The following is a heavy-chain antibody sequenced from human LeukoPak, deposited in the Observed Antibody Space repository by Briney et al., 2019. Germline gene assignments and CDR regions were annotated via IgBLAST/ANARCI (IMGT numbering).Heavy chain of an antibody. V-gene: IGHV4-34*01. CDR3: ARVGVDYSGNVLKYFFDY. J-gene: IGHJ4*02. CDR1: DGSFSGYY. Sequence: SETLSLTCAVYDGSFSGYYCSWIRQPPGKGLEWIGEINHSGSANYNPSLKSRVTIFLDTSKNQFSLNLSSVTAADTAVYYCARVGVDYSGNVLKYFFDYWGQGTLVTVSS. CDR2: INHSGSA. D-gene: IGHD4-23*01.